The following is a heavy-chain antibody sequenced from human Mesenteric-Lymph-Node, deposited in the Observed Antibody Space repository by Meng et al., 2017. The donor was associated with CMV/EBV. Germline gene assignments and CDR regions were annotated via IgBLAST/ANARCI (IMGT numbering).Heavy chain of an antibody. CDR1: GLTFSVYA. CDR2: ISRSGDDT. CDR3: ARVEFEAGLWRRVY. Sequence: GESLKISCAASGLTFSVYAMSWVRQAPGKGLQWVSLISRSGDDTYYADSVKGRFTISRDNSKNMLHLQMSSLRIEDTAVFYCARVEFEAGLWRRVYWGQGTLVTVSS. V-gene: IGHV3-23*01. D-gene: IGHD3-16*01. J-gene: IGHJ4*02.